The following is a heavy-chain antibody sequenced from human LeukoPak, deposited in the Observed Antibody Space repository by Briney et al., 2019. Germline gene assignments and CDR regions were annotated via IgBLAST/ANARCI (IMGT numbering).Heavy chain of an antibody. D-gene: IGHD3-16*01. J-gene: IGHJ4*02. Sequence: PGGSLRLSCVASGYTFSQYSMNWVRQSPGKGLEWLSAVDGLSETIYYADSVKGRFTISRDNSKNTLYLQMNSLRAEDTAVYYCARESIYDPPAPFDYWGQGTLVTVSS. V-gene: IGHV3-21*01. CDR2: VDGLSETI. CDR1: GYTFSQYS. CDR3: ARESIYDPPAPFDY.